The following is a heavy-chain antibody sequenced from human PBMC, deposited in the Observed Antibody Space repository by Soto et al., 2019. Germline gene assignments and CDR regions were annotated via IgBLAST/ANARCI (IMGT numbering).Heavy chain of an antibody. D-gene: IGHD3-10*01. J-gene: IGHJ4*01. V-gene: IGHV4-39*07. CDR1: GGSISSRGYY. CDR3: ASIWFGDFDY. CDR2: FYSSGST. Sequence: SETLSLTCTVSGGSISSRGYYWGWIRQPPGKGLEWIGYFYSSGSTYKNPSLKSRVTISVDTSKNQISLKLDSVTAADTAVYYCASIWFGDFDYWGHGTLVTVSS.